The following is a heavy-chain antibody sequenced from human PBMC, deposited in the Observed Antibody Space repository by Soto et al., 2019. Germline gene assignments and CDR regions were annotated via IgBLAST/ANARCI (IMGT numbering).Heavy chain of an antibody. D-gene: IGHD3-22*01. J-gene: IGHJ6*02. CDR3: ARDPVYGSTYDSSGYPPGGYGMDV. V-gene: IGHV3-53*01. CDR2: IYSGGST. Sequence: PGGSLRLSCAASGFTVSSNDMSWVRQAPGKGLEWVSVIYSGGSTYYADSVKGRFTISRDNSKNTLYLQMNSLRAEDTAVYYCARDPVYGSTYDSSGYPPGGYGMDVWGQGTTVTVSS. CDR1: GFTVSSND.